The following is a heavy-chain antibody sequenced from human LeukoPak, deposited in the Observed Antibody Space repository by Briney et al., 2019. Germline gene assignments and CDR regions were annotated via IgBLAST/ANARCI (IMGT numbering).Heavy chain of an antibody. CDR3: AKGGSGYWTFFDH. CDR2: IWYDGSKE. Sequence: GGSLRLSCAASRFTFSNHGMHWVRQAPGKGLEWVAVIWYDGSKEYYADSVKGRFIISRDNSKNTLHLQMNSLRAGDTAVYYCAKGGSGYWTFFDHWGQGTLVTVSS. V-gene: IGHV3-33*06. D-gene: IGHD3-22*01. CDR1: RFTFSNHG. J-gene: IGHJ4*02.